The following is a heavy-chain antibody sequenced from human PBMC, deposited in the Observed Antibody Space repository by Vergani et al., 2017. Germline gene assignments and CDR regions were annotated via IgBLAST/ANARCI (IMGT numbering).Heavy chain of an antibody. CDR3: ARALTGDRRAFDI. CDR2: ISAYNGDT. CDR1: GYTFTTYG. D-gene: IGHD7-27*01. Sequence: QVQLVQSGAEVKKPGASVKVSCKASGYTFTTYGISWVRQAPGQGLEWVGWISAYNGDTNYQERLQGRVTMTTDTSTSTAYMELSSLRSEDTAVYYCARALTGDRRAFDIWGQGTMVTVSS. J-gene: IGHJ3*02. V-gene: IGHV1-18*01.